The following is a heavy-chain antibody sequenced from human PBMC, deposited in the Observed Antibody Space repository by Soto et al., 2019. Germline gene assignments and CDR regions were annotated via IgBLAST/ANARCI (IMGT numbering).Heavy chain of an antibody. V-gene: IGHV1-3*01. CDR3: ARCKLRYFDWLPRTLNWFDP. D-gene: IGHD3-9*01. CDR2: INAGNGNT. Sequence: ASVKVSCKASGYTFTSYAMHWVRQAPGQRLEWMGWINAGNGNTKYSQKFQGRVTITRDTSASTAYMELSSLRSEDTAVYYCARCKLRYFDWLPRTLNWFDPWGQGTLVTVS. CDR1: GYTFTSYA. J-gene: IGHJ5*02.